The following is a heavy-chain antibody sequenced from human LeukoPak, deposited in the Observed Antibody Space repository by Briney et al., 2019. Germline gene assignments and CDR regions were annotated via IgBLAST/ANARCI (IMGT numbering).Heavy chain of an antibody. D-gene: IGHD3-3*01. Sequence: PGGSLRLSCAASGFTFSSYAMSWVRQAPGKGLEWVSTISGSGGSTYYADSVKGRFTISRDNSKNTLYLQMNSLRAEDTAVYYCAKGSEPGGELLRFLEWLLHYWGQGTLVTVSS. CDR3: AKGSEPGGELLRFLEWLLHY. V-gene: IGHV3-23*01. J-gene: IGHJ4*02. CDR2: ISGSGGST. CDR1: GFTFSSYA.